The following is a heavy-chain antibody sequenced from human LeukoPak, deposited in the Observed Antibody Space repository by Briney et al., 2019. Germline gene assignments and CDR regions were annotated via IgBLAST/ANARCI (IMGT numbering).Heavy chain of an antibody. CDR2: IIPIFGTA. CDR1: GGTFSSYA. D-gene: IGHD2-2*01. CDR3: ASSFNDIVVVPAAKGIVDY. J-gene: IGHJ4*02. Sequence: SVKVSCKASGGTFSSYAISWVRQAPGQGLEWMGGIIPIFGTANYAQKFQGRVTITADESTSTAYMELSSLRSEDTAVYYCASSFNDIVVVPAAKGIVDYWGQGTLVTVSS. V-gene: IGHV1-69*13.